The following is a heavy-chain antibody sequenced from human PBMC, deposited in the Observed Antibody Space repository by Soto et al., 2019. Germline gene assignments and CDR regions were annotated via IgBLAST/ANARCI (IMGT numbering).Heavy chain of an antibody. Sequence: QVQLVQSGAEVKKPGASVKVSCKASGYTFTSYGISWVRQAPGQGLEWMGWISAYNGNTNYAQKLQDRVTMTTDTSTSTAYMELRSLRSDDTAVYYCARDIHRITIFGVVIIPGRDGMDVWGQGTTVTVSS. CDR1: GYTFTSYG. V-gene: IGHV1-18*01. CDR2: ISAYNGNT. D-gene: IGHD3-3*01. CDR3: ARDIHRITIFGVVIIPGRDGMDV. J-gene: IGHJ6*02.